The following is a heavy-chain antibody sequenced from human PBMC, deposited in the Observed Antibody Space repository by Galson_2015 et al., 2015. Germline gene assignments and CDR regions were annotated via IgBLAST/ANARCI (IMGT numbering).Heavy chain of an antibody. Sequence: SLRLSCAASGFTFSSYSMNWVRQAPGKGLEWISYISSSSSTIYYADSVKGRFTISRDNAKNSLYLQMNSLRDEDTAVYYCARVDYYYYYMDVWGKGTTVTVSS. CDR3: ARVDYYYYYMDV. J-gene: IGHJ6*03. CDR2: ISSSSSTI. V-gene: IGHV3-48*02. CDR1: GFTFSSYS.